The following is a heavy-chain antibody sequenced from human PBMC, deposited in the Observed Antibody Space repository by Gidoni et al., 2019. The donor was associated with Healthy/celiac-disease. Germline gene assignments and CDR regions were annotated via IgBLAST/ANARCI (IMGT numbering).Heavy chain of an antibody. J-gene: IGHJ4*02. V-gene: IGHV2-5*02. CDR3: AHNTDRFRELAVFDY. CDR2: IYWDDDK. D-gene: IGHD3-10*01. CDR1: GFPLSTSGVC. Sequence: QITLKESGPTLVKPTQTLTLTCTFSGFPLSTSGVCVGWIRQPPGNALEWLALIYWDDDKRYSPSLKSRLTITKDNSNNQVVLTMTNMDPVDTATYYCAHNTDRFRELAVFDYWGQGTLVTVSS.